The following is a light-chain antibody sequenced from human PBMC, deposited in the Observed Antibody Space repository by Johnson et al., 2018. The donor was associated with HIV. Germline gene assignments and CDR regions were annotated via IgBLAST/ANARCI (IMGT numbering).Light chain of an antibody. V-gene: IGLV1-51*02. Sequence: QSLLTQPPSVSAAPGQKVTISCSGSSSNIGNNYVSWYQQLPGTAPKLLIYENNKRPSGIPDRFSGSKSGPSATLGITGLQTGDEADYYCGTWDSSLSAGRYFFGTGTKVTVL. CDR1: SSNIGNNY. CDR2: ENN. CDR3: GTWDSSLSAGRYF. J-gene: IGLJ1*01.